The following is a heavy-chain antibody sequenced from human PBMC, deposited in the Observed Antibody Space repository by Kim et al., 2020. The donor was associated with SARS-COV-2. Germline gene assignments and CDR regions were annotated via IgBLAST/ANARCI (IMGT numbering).Heavy chain of an antibody. CDR1: GGSFSGYY. Sequence: SETLSLTCAVYGGSFSGYYWSWIRQPPGKGLEWIGEINHSGSTNYNPSLKSRVTISVDTSKNQFSLKLSSVTAADTAVYYCARYGRRLLWFGELYFDYWGQGTLVTVSS. J-gene: IGHJ4*02. D-gene: IGHD3-10*01. V-gene: IGHV4-34*01. CDR3: ARYGRRLLWFGELYFDY. CDR2: INHSGST.